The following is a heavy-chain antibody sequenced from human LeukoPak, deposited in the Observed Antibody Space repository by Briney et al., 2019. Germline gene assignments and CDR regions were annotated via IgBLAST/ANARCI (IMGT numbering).Heavy chain of an antibody. D-gene: IGHD6-19*01. J-gene: IGHJ4*02. CDR2: IYSGDDT. V-gene: IGHV3-66*01. CDR3: AKGQTSGWYYFDY. Sequence: GGSLRLSCAASGFTVRRNYLSWVRQAPGKGLECVSVIYSGDDTYYADSVKGRFTISRGNSKNTLYLQMNSLRAEDTAVYYCAKGQTSGWYYFDYWGQGTLATVSS. CDR1: GFTVRRNY.